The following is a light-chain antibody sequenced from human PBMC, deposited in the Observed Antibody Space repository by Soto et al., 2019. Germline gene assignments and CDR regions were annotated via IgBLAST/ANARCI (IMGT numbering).Light chain of an antibody. CDR3: QQYGSSLPLT. CDR2: GAS. V-gene: IGKV3-20*01. J-gene: IGKJ4*01. CDR1: QSVSSSY. Sequence: EIVLTQSPGTLSLSPGERATLSCRASQSVSSSYLAWYQQKPGQAPRLLIYGASSRATGIPDRFSGSGSGTDFTLTISRLEPEDFAVYYCQQYGSSLPLTFGGGTKVENK.